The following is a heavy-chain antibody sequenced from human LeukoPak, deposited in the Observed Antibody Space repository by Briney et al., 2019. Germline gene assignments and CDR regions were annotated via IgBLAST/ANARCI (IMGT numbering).Heavy chain of an antibody. V-gene: IGHV4-31*03. CDR2: IYYSGST. CDR3: ATAPFRYCTNGVCHPPPFDY. J-gene: IGHJ4*02. Sequence: PSETLSLTCTVSGGSISSGGYYWSWIRQHPGKGLEWIGYIYYSGSTYYNPSLKSRVTISVDTSKNQFSLKLSSVTAADTAVYYCATAPFRYCTNGVCHPPPFDYWGQGTLVTVSS. CDR1: GGSISSGGYY. D-gene: IGHD2-8*01.